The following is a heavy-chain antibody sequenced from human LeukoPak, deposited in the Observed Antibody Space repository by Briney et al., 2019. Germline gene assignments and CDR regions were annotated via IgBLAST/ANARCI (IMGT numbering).Heavy chain of an antibody. J-gene: IGHJ5*02. V-gene: IGHV4-31*03. CDR3: ARGLFWST. CDR1: GGSISSGDYY. D-gene: IGHD3-3*01. CDR2: INHSGST. Sequence: TLSLTCTVSGGSISSGDYYWNWIRQHPGKGLEWIGEINHSGSTNYNPSLKSRVTISVDTSKNQFSLKLSSVTAADTAVYYCARGLFWSTWGQGTLVTVSS.